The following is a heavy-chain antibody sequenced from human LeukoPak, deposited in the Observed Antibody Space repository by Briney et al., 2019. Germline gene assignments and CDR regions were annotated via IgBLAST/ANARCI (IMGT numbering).Heavy chain of an antibody. Sequence: PGGSLRLSCAASGFTFSSYAMHWVRQAPGKGLEWVAVISNDGSNKYYADSVKGRFTISRDNAKNSLYLQMNSLRAEDTALYYCAKDGSSYFYGSGSSFFDYWGQGTLVTVSS. CDR2: ISNDGSNK. CDR3: AKDGSSYFYGSGSSFFDY. V-gene: IGHV3-30*04. J-gene: IGHJ4*02. D-gene: IGHD3-10*01. CDR1: GFTFSSYA.